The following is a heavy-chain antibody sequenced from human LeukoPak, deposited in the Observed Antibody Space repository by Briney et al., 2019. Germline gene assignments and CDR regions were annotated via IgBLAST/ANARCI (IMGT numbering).Heavy chain of an antibody. CDR1: GYTFTRYY. V-gene: IGHV1-46*01. CDR3: ARESKLRDYYDSSGYQGDFDY. J-gene: IGHJ4*02. Sequence: ASVKVSCKASGYTFTRYYMHWVRQAPGQGLEWMGIINPSGGSTSYAQKFQGRVTMTRDMSTSTVYMELSSLRSEDTAVYYCARESKLRDYYDSSGYQGDFDYWGQGTLVTVSS. D-gene: IGHD3-22*01. CDR2: INPSGGST.